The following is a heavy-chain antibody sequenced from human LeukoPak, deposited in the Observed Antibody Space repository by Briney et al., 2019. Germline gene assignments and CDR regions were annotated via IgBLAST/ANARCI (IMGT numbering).Heavy chain of an antibody. CDR2: IYYSGST. Sequence: ASETLSLTCTVSGGSISPYYWSWIRRPPGKGLEWIGYIYYSGSTDYNPSLKSRVTISVDTSKNQFSLKLTSVTAADTAAYYCARHAQFQLFRGYYFCMDVWGKGTTVTVSS. J-gene: IGHJ6*03. V-gene: IGHV4-59*08. CDR3: ARHAQFQLFRGYYFCMDV. D-gene: IGHD2-2*01. CDR1: GGSISPYY.